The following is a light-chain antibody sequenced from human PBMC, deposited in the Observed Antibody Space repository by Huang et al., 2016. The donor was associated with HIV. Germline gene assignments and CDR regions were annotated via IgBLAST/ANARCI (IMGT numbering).Light chain of an antibody. V-gene: IGKV1-39*01. J-gene: IGKJ2*01. CDR2: EAA. Sequence: DIQMTQSPSSLSASIGDRVIITCRASQDIGRRLNWYQQKPGKAPQLLIYEAAGLQTGVPSRFSGSGSGTHFTLTIRSLLPEDFATYYCQQSYSPSPFTFGLGTILDI. CDR3: QQSYSPSPFT. CDR1: QDIGRR.